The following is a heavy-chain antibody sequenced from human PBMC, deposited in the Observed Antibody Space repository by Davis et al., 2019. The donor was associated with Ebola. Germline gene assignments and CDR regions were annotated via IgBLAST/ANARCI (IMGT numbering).Heavy chain of an antibody. D-gene: IGHD5-18*01. V-gene: IGHV4-4*02. Sequence: MPSETLSLTCTVSGGSISSSNWWSWVRQPPGKGLEWIGEIYHSGSTNTNPSLKSRVTISVDKSKNQFSLNLSSVITADTAVYYCSRANGYPHYNMDVWGKGTTVTVSS. CDR2: IYHSGST. J-gene: IGHJ6*03. CDR3: SRANGYPHYNMDV. CDR1: GGSISSSNW.